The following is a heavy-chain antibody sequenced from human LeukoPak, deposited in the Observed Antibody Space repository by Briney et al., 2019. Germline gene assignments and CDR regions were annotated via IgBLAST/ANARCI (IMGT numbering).Heavy chain of an antibody. V-gene: IGHV4-39*07. CDR3: ARVPSTRTYYYGMDV. CDR2: IYYSGST. CDR1: GGSISSSSYY. J-gene: IGHJ6*02. Sequence: SETLSLTCTVSGGSISSSSYYWGWIRQPPGKGLEWIGSIYYSGSTYYNPSLKSRVTISVDTSKNQFSLKLSSVTAADTAAYYCARVPSTRTYYYGMDVWGQGTTVTVSS. D-gene: IGHD2-2*01.